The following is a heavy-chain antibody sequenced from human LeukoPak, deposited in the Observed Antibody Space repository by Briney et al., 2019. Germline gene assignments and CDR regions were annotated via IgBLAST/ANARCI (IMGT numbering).Heavy chain of an antibody. CDR1: GYTFTSYG. J-gene: IGHJ3*02. V-gene: IGHV1-18*01. Sequence: ASVKVSCKASGYTFTSYGISWVRQGPGQGLEWMGWISAYNGNTNYAQKLQGRVTMTTDTSTSTAYMELRSLRSDDTAVYYCARATGYYYDSSGASGNAFDIWGQGTMVTVSS. CDR2: ISAYNGNT. CDR3: ARATGYYYDSSGASGNAFDI. D-gene: IGHD3-22*01.